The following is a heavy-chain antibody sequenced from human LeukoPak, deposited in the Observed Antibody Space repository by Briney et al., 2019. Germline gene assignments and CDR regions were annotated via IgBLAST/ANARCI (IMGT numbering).Heavy chain of an antibody. CDR2: ISGSGGST. CDR3: ARKLGGVFDY. D-gene: IGHD1-26*01. CDR1: GFTFSSYA. J-gene: IGHJ4*02. V-gene: IGHV3-23*01. Sequence: GGSLRLSCAASGFTFSSYAMSWVRQAPGKGLEWVSAISGSGGSTYYADSVKGRFTISRDNAKNSLYLQMNSLRAEDTAVYYCARKLGGVFDYWGQGTLVTVSS.